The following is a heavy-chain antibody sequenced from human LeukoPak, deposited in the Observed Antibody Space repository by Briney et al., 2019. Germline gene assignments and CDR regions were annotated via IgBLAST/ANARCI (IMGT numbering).Heavy chain of an antibody. Sequence: GGSLRLSCAASGFTFSTYAMNWVRQAPGKGLEWVSSISSSGTYIYYADSVKGRFTISRDNAKNSLSLQVNSLRAEDTAVYYCARITMVRGVPRGYGLDVWGQGTTVTVSS. CDR1: GFTFSTYA. D-gene: IGHD3-10*01. J-gene: IGHJ6*02. CDR2: ISSSGTYI. CDR3: ARITMVRGVPRGYGLDV. V-gene: IGHV3-21*01.